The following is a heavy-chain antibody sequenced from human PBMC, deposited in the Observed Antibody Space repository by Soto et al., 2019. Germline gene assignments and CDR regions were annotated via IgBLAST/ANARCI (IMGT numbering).Heavy chain of an antibody. CDR3: AKYCPSNVGFDY. CDR1: GFTFSSCS. J-gene: IGHJ4*02. V-gene: IGHV3-48*02. Sequence: EVQLVESGGGLVQPGGSLRLSCASSGFTFSSCSMNWVRQAPGKGLEWVSFISGSGDTKYSADSVKGRFTISRDNAKNSLYLQMSSLRDEDTAVYYCAKYCPSNVGFDYWGQGTLVTVSS. D-gene: IGHD2-15*01. CDR2: ISGSGDTK.